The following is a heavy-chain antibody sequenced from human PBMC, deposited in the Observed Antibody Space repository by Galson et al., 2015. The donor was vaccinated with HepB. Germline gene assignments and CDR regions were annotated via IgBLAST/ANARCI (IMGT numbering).Heavy chain of an antibody. CDR1: GFSLSTSGVG. J-gene: IGHJ3*02. Sequence: PALVKPTQTLTLTCTFSGFSLSTSGVGVGWIRQPPGKALEWLALIYWDDDKRYSPSLKSRLTITKDTSKNQVVLTMTNMDPVDTATYYCAHYYYGSGSYYNPFDAFDSWGQGTMVTVSS. V-gene: IGHV2-5*02. D-gene: IGHD3-10*01. CDR2: IYWDDDK. CDR3: AHYYYGSGSYYNPFDAFDS.